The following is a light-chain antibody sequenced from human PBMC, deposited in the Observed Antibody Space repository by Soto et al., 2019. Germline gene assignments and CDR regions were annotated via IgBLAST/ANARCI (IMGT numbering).Light chain of an antibody. CDR1: QTISTY. V-gene: IGKV1-39*01. CDR2: AAS. CDR3: QQSYTTPPT. J-gene: IGKJ1*01. Sequence: DLQMTQSPSSLSASVGDRVTITCRASQTISTYLNWYQQKPGKAPKLLIYAASSLQSGVPSRFSGSRSGTHFTLTISSLQPEDFATYSCQQSYTTPPTFGQRAKVEIK.